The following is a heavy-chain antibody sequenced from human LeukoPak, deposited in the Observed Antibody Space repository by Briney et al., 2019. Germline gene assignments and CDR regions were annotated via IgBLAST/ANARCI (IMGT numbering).Heavy chain of an antibody. CDR2: IQQDGGEK. CDR1: RFTFSGYL. V-gene: IGHV3-7*01. Sequence: GGSLRLSCAASRFTFSGYLMSWVRQAPGKGLEWMANIQQDGGEKYYVDSVKGRFTISRDNAKNSLYLQMNSMRAEDPAVYFCARGLITVVGGGSSMYFAYYGMDAWGQGTTVVVSS. J-gene: IGHJ6*02. D-gene: IGHD3-10*01. CDR3: ARGLITVVGGGSSMYFAYYGMDA.